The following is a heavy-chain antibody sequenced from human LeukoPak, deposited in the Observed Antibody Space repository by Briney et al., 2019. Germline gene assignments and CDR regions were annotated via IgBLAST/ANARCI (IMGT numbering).Heavy chain of an antibody. J-gene: IGHJ4*02. CDR1: GGSFSGYY. CDR3: ARQNCSSTSCYIFDY. V-gene: IGHV4-34*01. D-gene: IGHD2-2*02. Sequence: SETLSLTCAVYGGSFSGYYWSWIRQPPGKGLEWIGEINHSGSTNYNPSLKSRVTISVDTSKNQFSLKLSSVTAADTAVYYCARQNCSSTSCYIFDYWGQGTLVTVSS. CDR2: INHSGST.